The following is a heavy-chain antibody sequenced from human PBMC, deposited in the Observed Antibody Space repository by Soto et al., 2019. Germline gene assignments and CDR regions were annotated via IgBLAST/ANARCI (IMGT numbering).Heavy chain of an antibody. Sequence: HPGGSLRLSCAASGFTFSSYAMSWVRQAPGKGLEWVSAISGSGGSTYYADSVKGRFTISRDNSKNTLYLQMNSLRAEDTAVYYCAKRGRYFSDYYMDVWGKGTTVTVSS. V-gene: IGHV3-23*01. CDR3: AKRGRYFSDYYMDV. J-gene: IGHJ6*03. CDR1: GFTFSSYA. CDR2: ISGSGGST. D-gene: IGHD3-9*01.